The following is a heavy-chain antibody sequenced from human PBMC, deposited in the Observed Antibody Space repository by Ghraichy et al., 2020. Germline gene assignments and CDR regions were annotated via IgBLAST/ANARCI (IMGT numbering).Heavy chain of an antibody. CDR1: GFIFDDYA. D-gene: IGHD3-22*01. CDR3: AKGDKRGYFLAPFDS. V-gene: IGHV3-9*01. J-gene: IGHJ4*02. CDR2: ISWNTLSI. Sequence: GGSLRLSCSVSGFIFDDYAMHWVRQAPGKGLEWVSGISWNTLSIDYADSVKGRFTISRDNAKNSLYLQMNGLRAEDTALYYCAKGDKRGYFLAPFDSWGQGTLVTVSS.